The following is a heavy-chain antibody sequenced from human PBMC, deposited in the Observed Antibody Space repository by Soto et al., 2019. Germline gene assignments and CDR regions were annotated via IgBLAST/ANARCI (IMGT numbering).Heavy chain of an antibody. V-gene: IGHV1-3*01. CDR1: GYASLSYA. Sequence: QVQLVQSGPAMMQPGASVKVSCKASGYASLSYAMHWVRQVHGQVYEWLGWINAGVDGTMYSERFQGRVRITRDTSANTVYMELNALTSEDTAVYYCAREVPGVTSFDYWGQGTLVIVSS. D-gene: IGHD3-10*01. CDR3: AREVPGVTSFDY. J-gene: IGHJ4*02. CDR2: INAGVDGT.